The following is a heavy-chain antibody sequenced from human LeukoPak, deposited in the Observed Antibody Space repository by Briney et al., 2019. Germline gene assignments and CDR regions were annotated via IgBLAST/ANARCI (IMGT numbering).Heavy chain of an antibody. J-gene: IGHJ5*02. CDR2: IYYSGST. CDR3: ARVSHYDFWSGYSPWFDP. V-gene: IGHV4-59*01. CDR1: GGSISSYY. Sequence: SETLSLTCTVSGGSISSYYWSWIRQPPGKGLEWIGYIYYSGSTNYNPSLKSRVTISVDTSKNQFSLKLSSVTAADTAVYYRARVSHYDFWSGYSPWFDPWGQGTLVTVSS. D-gene: IGHD3-3*01.